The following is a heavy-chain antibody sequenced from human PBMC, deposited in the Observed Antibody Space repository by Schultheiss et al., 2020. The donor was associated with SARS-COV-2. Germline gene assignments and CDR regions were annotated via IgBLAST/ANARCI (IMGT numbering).Heavy chain of an antibody. Sequence: ASVKVSCKASGYTFTGYYMHWVRQAPGQGLEWMGWINPNSGGTNYAQKFQGRVTMTRDTSISTAYMELGRLRSDDTAVYYCARVLGRQLVRGSMDYWGQGTLVTVSS. CDR2: INPNSGGT. J-gene: IGHJ4*02. CDR1: GYTFTGYY. CDR3: ARVLGRQLVRGSMDY. V-gene: IGHV1-2*02. D-gene: IGHD6-6*01.